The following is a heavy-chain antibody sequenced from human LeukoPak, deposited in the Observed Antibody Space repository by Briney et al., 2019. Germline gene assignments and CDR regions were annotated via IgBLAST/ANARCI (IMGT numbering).Heavy chain of an antibody. J-gene: IGHJ6*02. V-gene: IGHV3-30*18. CDR1: GFTFSSYG. CDR3: AKAPVTNYGMDV. CDR2: ISYVGSNK. Sequence: GGSLRLSCAASGFTFSSYGMHWVRQAPGKGLEWVAVISYVGSNKYYADSVKGRFTISRDNSKNTLYLQMNSLRAEDTAVYYCAKAPVTNYGMDVWGQGTTVTVSS. D-gene: IGHD2-21*02.